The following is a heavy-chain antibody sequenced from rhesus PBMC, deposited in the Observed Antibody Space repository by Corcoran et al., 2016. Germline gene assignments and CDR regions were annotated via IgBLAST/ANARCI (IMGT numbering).Heavy chain of an antibody. CDR3: ARHSGRWSDYFDY. Sequence: QMQLQQWGERLVKPSETLSLTCDVYGGSVSGYWWGWIRQPPGKGLEWIGRVRSGWTTNYNPSLKSRVTISIDTSKNQIALKLSSVTAADTAVYYCARHSGRWSDYFDYWGQGVLVTVSS. CDR1: GGSVSGYW. CDR2: VRSGWTT. D-gene: IGHD6-25*01. J-gene: IGHJ4*01. V-gene: IGHV4-160*01.